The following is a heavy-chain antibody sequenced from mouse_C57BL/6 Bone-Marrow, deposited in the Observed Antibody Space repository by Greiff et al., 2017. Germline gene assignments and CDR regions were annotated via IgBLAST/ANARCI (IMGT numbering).Heavy chain of an antibody. CDR1: GFPFSSYG. CDR3: ARLDYSYAMDY. D-gene: IGHD1-1*01. V-gene: IGHV5-6*02. Sequence: VKLVESGGDLVKPGGSLKLSCAASGFPFSSYGMSWVRQTPDKRLEWVATISSGGSYPYYPDSVKGRCTSSRDNAKNTLYLRMSCLKSEDTAMYYCARLDYSYAMDYWGQGTSVTVSS. CDR2: ISSGGSYP. J-gene: IGHJ4*01.